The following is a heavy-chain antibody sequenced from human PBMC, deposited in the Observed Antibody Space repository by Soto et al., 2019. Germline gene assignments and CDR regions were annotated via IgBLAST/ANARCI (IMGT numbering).Heavy chain of an antibody. V-gene: IGHV1-8*01. CDR1: GYTFTSYD. CDR2: MNPNSGNT. D-gene: IGHD2-2*01. J-gene: IGHJ6*03. Sequence: ASVKVSCKASGYTFTSYDINWVRQASGQGLEWVGWMNPNSGNTGCAQKFQGRVTMTRTTSITIAYMELSSLTSEDTAVYYCARVPAGYHLYYYYYMDVWGTGTTVTVSS. CDR3: ARVPAGYHLYYYYYMDV.